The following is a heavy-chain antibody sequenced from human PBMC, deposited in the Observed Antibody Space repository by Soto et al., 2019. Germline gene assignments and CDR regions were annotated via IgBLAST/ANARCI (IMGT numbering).Heavy chain of an antibody. Sequence: GASVKVSCKASGYTFTSYAMHWVRQAPGQRLEWMGWINAGNGNTKYSQKFQGRVTITRDTSASTAYMELSSLRSEDTAVYYCAKAGGYCSGGSCHTNLYYGMDVWGQGTTVTVSS. V-gene: IGHV1-3*01. CDR3: AKAGGYCSGGSCHTNLYYGMDV. CDR2: INAGNGNT. J-gene: IGHJ6*02. D-gene: IGHD2-15*01. CDR1: GYTFTSYA.